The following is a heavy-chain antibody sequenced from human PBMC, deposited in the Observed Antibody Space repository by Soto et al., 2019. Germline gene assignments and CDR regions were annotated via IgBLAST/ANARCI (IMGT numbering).Heavy chain of an antibody. CDR1: GGSITSSSHF. V-gene: IGHV4-39*01. J-gene: IGHJ5*01. CDR2: IYFTGNT. CDR3: AGQTFPIAAASYGRSNWFGS. Sequence: SETLSLTCTASGGSITSSSHFWGWVRQPPVKGLEWIGTIYFTGNTYYTPSLKSRLTMSIDTSKNEFSLRLNSVTAADTAVYYCAGQTFPIAAASYGRSNWFGSWGTGTLVTVSS. D-gene: IGHD6-25*01.